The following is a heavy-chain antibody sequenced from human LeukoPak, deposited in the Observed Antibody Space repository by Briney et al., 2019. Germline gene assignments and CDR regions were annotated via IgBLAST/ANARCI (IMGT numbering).Heavy chain of an antibody. J-gene: IGHJ4*02. D-gene: IGHD5-18*01. Sequence: GGSLRLSCAASGFTFSSYGMRWVRQAPGKGLEWVAVIWYDGSNKYYADSVKGRFTISRDNSKNTLYLQMNSLRAEDTAVYYCAREEAELWFSYWGQGTLVTVSS. CDR1: GFTFSSYG. V-gene: IGHV3-33*01. CDR2: IWYDGSNK. CDR3: AREEAELWFSY.